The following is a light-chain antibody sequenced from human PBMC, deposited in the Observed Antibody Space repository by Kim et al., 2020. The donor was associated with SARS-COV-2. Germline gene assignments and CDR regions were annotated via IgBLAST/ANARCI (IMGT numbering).Light chain of an antibody. CDR1: SSDVGGYNY. CDR2: DVS. V-gene: IGLV2-14*03. Sequence: QSITISCTETSSDVGGYNYVSWYQQHPGKAPKLMIYDVSNRPSGVSNRFSGSKSGNTASLTISGLQAEDEADYYCRSYTSSSTLVFGTGTKVTVL. J-gene: IGLJ1*01. CDR3: RSYTSSSTLV.